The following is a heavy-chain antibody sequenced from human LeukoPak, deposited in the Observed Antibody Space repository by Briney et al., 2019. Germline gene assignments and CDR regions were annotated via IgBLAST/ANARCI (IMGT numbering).Heavy chain of an antibody. Sequence: SETLSLTCTVSGGSISSGDYYWSWIRQPPGKGLEWIGYIYYSGSTYYNPSLKSRVTISVDTSKNQFSLKLSSVTAADTAVYYCARDLNARGWFDPWGQGTLVTVSS. CDR3: ARDLNARGWFDP. V-gene: IGHV4-30-4*01. J-gene: IGHJ5*02. CDR1: GGSISSGDYY. CDR2: IYYSGST.